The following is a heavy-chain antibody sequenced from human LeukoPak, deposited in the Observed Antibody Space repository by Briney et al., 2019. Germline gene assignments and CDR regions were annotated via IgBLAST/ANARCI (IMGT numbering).Heavy chain of an antibody. CDR1: AASFSSLD. V-gene: IGHV4-59*11. J-gene: IGHJ3*02. CDR3: ARDLVTVTKGFDI. Sequence: SETLSLTCAVSAASFSSLDWTWIRQSPGKGLEWLGYISYIGSPNYNPSLKSRVTISIDTSRNQFSLKLRSVTAADTAVYYCARDLVTVTKGFDIWGQGTMVSVSS. CDR2: ISYIGSP. D-gene: IGHD4-17*01.